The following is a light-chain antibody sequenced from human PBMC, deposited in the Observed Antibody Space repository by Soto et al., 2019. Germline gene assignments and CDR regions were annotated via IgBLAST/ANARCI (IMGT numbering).Light chain of an antibody. Sequence: EIVMTQSPATLSASPGERATLSCRASQSVSTYLAWYQQKPGQAPRLLIYGASTRATGIPARFSGSGSGTEFTLTISSLQSEDFAVYYCHQYKNWPRTFGQGTEVEIK. CDR3: HQYKNWPRT. J-gene: IGKJ1*01. CDR1: QSVSTY. V-gene: IGKV3-15*01. CDR2: GAS.